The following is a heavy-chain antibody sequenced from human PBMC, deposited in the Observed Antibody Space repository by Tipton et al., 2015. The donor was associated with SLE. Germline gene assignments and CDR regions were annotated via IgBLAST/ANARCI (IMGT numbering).Heavy chain of an antibody. V-gene: IGHV4-59*08. CDR3: ARVGSAVAGPAKSPGGFDY. Sequence: TLSLTCTVSGDSISSYYWSWIRQPPGKGLEWIGYIFYRGSTNYNPSLKSRVTISVDTSKNQFSLKLSSVTAADTAVYYCARVGSAVAGPAKSPGGFDYWGQGTLVTVSS. J-gene: IGHJ4*02. CDR2: IFYRGST. D-gene: IGHD6-19*01. CDR1: GDSISSYY.